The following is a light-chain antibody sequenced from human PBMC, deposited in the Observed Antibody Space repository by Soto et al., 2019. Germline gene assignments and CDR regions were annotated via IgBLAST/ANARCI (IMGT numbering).Light chain of an antibody. V-gene: IGKV3-11*01. Sequence: EIVLTQSPATLSLSPGERATLSCRASQSVSNYLAWYQQKPGQAPRLLISDVSNRATGIPARFSGTGSGTDFTLTISSLQSEDFAVYYCQQYNNWPPWTFGQGTKVDIK. J-gene: IGKJ1*01. CDR2: DVS. CDR3: QQYNNWPPWT. CDR1: QSVSNY.